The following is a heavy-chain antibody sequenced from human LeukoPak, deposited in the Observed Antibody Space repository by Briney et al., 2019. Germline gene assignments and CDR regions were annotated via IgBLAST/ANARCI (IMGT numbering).Heavy chain of an antibody. CDR1: GFIFGDYW. CDR3: TRVRGYDFDF. V-gene: IGHV3-74*01. J-gene: IGHJ4*02. D-gene: IGHD5-12*01. CDR2: INSDASST. Sequence: GGSLRLSCVASGFIFGDYWMRWVRQAPGKGLVWVSRINSDASSTNYADSVKGRFTISRDNAKNTLYLQMNSLRAEDTAVYYCTRVRGYDFDFWGQGTLVTVSS.